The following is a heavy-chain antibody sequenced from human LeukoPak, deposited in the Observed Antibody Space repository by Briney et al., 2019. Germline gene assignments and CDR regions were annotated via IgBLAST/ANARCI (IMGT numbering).Heavy chain of an antibody. CDR3: AKVGKTSAGFDY. CDR2: IWYDGSNK. V-gene: IGHV3-33*06. J-gene: IGHJ4*02. CDR1: GFTFSSYG. Sequence: GGSLRLSCAASGFTFSSYGMHWVRQAPGKGLEWVAVIWYDGSNKYYADSVKGRFTISRDNSKNTLYLQMNSLRAEDTAVYYCAKVGKTSAGFDYWGQGTLVTVSS. D-gene: IGHD2-2*01.